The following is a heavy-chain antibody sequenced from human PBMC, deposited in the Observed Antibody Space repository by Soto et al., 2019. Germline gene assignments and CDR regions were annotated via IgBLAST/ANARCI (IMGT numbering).Heavy chain of an antibody. CDR1: GYTFTSYG. D-gene: IGHD6-6*01. CDR2: MSDYNGDT. V-gene: IGHV1-18*04. CDR3: AREQEYRTSGLYWFDV. Sequence: VQLGQSGAEVKKPGASVKVSCQASGYTFTSYGIAWVRQAHGQDLEWMGWMSDYNGDTNYEQRLQGRVTITTDTSTSTVYMEFKSRKSDDTAVYYCAREQEYRTSGLYWFDVWGQGTLVTVSA. J-gene: IGHJ5*02.